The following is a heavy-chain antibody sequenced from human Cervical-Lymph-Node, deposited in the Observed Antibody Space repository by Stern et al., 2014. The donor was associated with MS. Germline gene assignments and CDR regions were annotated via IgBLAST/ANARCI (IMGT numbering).Heavy chain of an antibody. CDR2: INSDGSST. V-gene: IGHV3-74*02. Sequence: EMQLVESGGGLVQPGGSLRLSCVASGFSISSYRMHWVRQSPGKGLVWVSHINSDGSSTMYADSVKGRFTISRDNAKNTVFLQMDSLRVEDTAFYYCATGYGSDSFGHYWGQGTLVTVSS. D-gene: IGHD6-19*01. J-gene: IGHJ4*02. CDR1: GFSISSYR. CDR3: ATGYGSDSFGHY.